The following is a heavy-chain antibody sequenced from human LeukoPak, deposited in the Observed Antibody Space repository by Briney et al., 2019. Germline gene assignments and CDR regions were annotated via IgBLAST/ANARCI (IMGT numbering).Heavy chain of an antibody. D-gene: IGHD2-15*01. CDR3: ARARPYYCSGGSCYWSYYFDY. CDR2: INHSGST. V-gene: IGHV4-39*07. J-gene: IGHJ4*02. Sequence: PSETLSLTCTVSGGSISGSSYYWSWIRQPPGKGLEWIGEINHSGSTNYNPSLKSRVTISVDTSKNQFSLKLSSVTAADTAVYYCARARPYYCSGGSCYWSYYFDYWGQGTLVTVSS. CDR1: GGSISGSSYY.